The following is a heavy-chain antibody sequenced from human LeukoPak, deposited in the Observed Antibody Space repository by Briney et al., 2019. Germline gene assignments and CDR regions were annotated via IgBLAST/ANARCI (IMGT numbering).Heavy chain of an antibody. D-gene: IGHD2-8*02. CDR2: ISDIGSI. Sequence: SETLSLTCTVSGGSISSYYWSWIRQPPGKGLEWIAYISDIGSINYNPSLKSRVTISLDPSKSQFSLKLSSVTAADTAVYYCAGHHPRNTVDFWGQGTLVTVSS. J-gene: IGHJ4*02. V-gene: IGHV4-59*08. CDR1: GGSISSYY. CDR3: AGHHPRNTVDF.